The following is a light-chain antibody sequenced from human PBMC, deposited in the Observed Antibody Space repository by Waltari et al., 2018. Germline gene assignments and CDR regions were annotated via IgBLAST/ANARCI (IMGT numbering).Light chain of an antibody. J-gene: IGKJ3*01. Sequence: DIQMTQSPSTLPASVGDRVTITCRASQGISSWLAWYQQKPGKAPKLLIYRASSLESGVPSRFSGSGSGTDFTLKISRVEAEDVGVYYCMQALQSPFTFGPGTNVDIK. V-gene: IGKV1-5*03. CDR3: MQALQSPFT. CDR1: QGISSW. CDR2: RAS.